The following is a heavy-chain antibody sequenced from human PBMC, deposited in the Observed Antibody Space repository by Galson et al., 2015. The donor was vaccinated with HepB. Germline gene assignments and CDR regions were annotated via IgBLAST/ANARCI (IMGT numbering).Heavy chain of an antibody. CDR3: ARGRREPTLPRFVFDF. D-gene: IGHD3-3*01. J-gene: IGHJ4*02. V-gene: IGHV4-30-4*07. Sequence: LEWLGYLFYSGASYFNPSFRGRSSLSFDQPKNHFSLNLTSVTAADTAVYYCARGRREPTLPRFVFDFWGQGVLVTVSS. CDR2: LFYSGAS.